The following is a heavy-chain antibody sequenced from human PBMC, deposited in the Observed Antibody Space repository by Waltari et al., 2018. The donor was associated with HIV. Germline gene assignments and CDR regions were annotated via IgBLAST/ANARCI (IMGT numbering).Heavy chain of an antibody. V-gene: IGHV3-66*01. Sequence: QLMESGGGRVRPGGSLRLSCEASGFTVIDNYMSWVRQSQGRGLGWVANMYSDGVTRYADFVNGRFTISRDESNNTVLREMKRLRAEDTAVYYCARSAEKQQFSIIHYYYYYPMDVWGQGTTVTVSS. CDR1: GFTVIDNY. J-gene: IGHJ6*02. D-gene: IGHD6-13*01. CDR2: MYSDGVT. CDR3: ARSAEKQQFSIIHYYYYYPMDV.